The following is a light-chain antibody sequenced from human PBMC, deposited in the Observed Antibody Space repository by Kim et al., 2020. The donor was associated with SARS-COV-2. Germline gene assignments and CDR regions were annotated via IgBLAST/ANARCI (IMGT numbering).Light chain of an antibody. CDR2: STN. J-gene: IGLJ3*02. Sequence: QTVVTQEPSFSVSPGGTVTLTCGLSSGSVSTSYYPSWYQQTPGQAPRTLIYSTNIRSSGVSDRFSGSILGNKAALTITGAQADDESDYYCVLYMGSGIWVFGGGTQLTVL. CDR3: VLYMGSGIWV. CDR1: SGSVSTSYY. V-gene: IGLV8-61*01.